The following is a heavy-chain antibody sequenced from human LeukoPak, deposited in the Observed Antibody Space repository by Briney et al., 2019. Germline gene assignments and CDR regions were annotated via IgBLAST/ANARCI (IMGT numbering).Heavy chain of an antibody. Sequence: PSETLSLTCTVSGGSISTYYWSWIRQPPGKGLEWIGYIYYSGSTNYNPSLKSRVTISVDTSKNQFSLKLSSVTAADTAVYYCARGRLRYFDWLSNDAFDIWGQGTMVTVSS. J-gene: IGHJ3*02. CDR2: IYYSGST. V-gene: IGHV4-59*01. D-gene: IGHD3-9*01. CDR3: ARGRLRYFDWLSNDAFDI. CDR1: GGSISTYY.